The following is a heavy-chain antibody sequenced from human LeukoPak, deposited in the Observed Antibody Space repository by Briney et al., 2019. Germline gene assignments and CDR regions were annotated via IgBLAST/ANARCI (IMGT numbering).Heavy chain of an antibody. Sequence: NPSETLSLTCTVSGGSISSYYWSWIRQPPGKGLEWVGYIYYSGSTNYNPSLKSRVTISVDTSKNQFSLKLSSVTAADTAVYYCARDGGGGKGFDYWGQGTLGTVSA. D-gene: IGHD3-16*01. J-gene: IGHJ4*02. CDR1: GGSISSYY. CDR3: ARDGGGGKGFDY. V-gene: IGHV4-59*01. CDR2: IYYSGST.